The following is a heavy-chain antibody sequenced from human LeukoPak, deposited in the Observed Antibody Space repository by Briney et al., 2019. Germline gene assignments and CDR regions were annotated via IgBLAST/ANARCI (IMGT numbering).Heavy chain of an antibody. CDR2: IWYDGSDK. D-gene: IGHD3-16*01. Sequence: PGGSLRLSCAASGFTFSSHGMHWVRQAPGKGLEWVAVIWYDGSDKYYADSVKGRFTISRDNSKNTLYLQMTSLGADDTAVYYCARDRVLHYFDYWGQGALVTVSS. J-gene: IGHJ4*02. V-gene: IGHV3-33*01. CDR3: ARDRVLHYFDY. CDR1: GFTFSSHG.